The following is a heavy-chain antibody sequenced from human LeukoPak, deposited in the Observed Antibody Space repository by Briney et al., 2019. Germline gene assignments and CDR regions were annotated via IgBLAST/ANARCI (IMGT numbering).Heavy chain of an antibody. V-gene: IGHV4-39*07. CDR3: ARGGAAAGNFQH. D-gene: IGHD6-13*01. Sequence: SETLSLTCTVSGGSISSSSYYWGWIRQPPGKGLEWIGSIYYSGSTYYNPSLKSRVTISVDTSKNQFSLKLSSVTAADTAVYYCARGGAAAGNFQHWGQGTLVTVSS. CDR2: IYYSGST. CDR1: GGSISSSSYY. J-gene: IGHJ1*01.